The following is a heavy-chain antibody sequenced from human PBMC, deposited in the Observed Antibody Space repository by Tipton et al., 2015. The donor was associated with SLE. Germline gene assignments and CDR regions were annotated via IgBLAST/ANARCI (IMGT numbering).Heavy chain of an antibody. Sequence: SLRLSCAASGFSFSSYSMNWVRQAPGKGLEWVSSISSSSYIYYADSVKGRFTISRDNAKNSLYLQMNSLRAEDTAVYYCASSGDSSGYYYDYWGQGTLVTVSS. CDR2: ISSSSYI. D-gene: IGHD3-22*01. CDR1: GFSFSSYS. V-gene: IGHV3-21*01. J-gene: IGHJ4*02. CDR3: ASSGDSSGYYYDY.